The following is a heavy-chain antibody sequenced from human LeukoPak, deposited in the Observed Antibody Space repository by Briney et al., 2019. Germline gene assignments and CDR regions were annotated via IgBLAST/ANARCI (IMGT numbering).Heavy chain of an antibody. CDR2: IRGSGAT. Sequence: PGGSLRLSCAVSGFSVTNSYMDWVRQAPGKGLEWVSLIRGSGATLYADSVKGRFTISRDDSKNTVYLQMNSLRVEDTAVYFCVRDRAGIQDWVEFDPWGQGTLVTVSS. D-gene: IGHD5-18*01. CDR3: VRDRAGIQDWVEFDP. J-gene: IGHJ5*02. CDR1: GFSVTNSY. V-gene: IGHV3-66*03.